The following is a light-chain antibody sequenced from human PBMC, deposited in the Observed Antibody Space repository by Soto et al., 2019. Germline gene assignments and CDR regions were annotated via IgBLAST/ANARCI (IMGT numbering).Light chain of an antibody. CDR2: LVY. CDR3: LQALQTAWT. Sequence: DVVLTQSPLLLPLILGQPAYSSCRSSQSFLHSNGFNYLDWYLQKPGQSPQLLIYLVYTRASGVPDRFSGSGSGTDFTLNISRVEAEDVGVYYCLQALQTAWTFGHGTKLDIK. V-gene: IGKV2-28*01. J-gene: IGKJ1*01. CDR1: QSFLHSNGFNY.